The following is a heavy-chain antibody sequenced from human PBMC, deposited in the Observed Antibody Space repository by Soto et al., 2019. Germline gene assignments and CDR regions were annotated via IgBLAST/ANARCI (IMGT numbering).Heavy chain of an antibody. CDR1: GFTFSNAW. Sequence: GGSLRLSCAASGFTFSNAWMNWVRQAPGKGLEWVGRIKGKTDGGTTDYAAPVKGRFTISRDDSKNTLYLQMNSLKTEDTAVYYCTPYVEEGATLDDYWGQGTLVTVSS. J-gene: IGHJ4*02. CDR3: TPYVEEGATLDDY. CDR2: IKGKTDGGTT. V-gene: IGHV3-15*07. D-gene: IGHD5-12*01.